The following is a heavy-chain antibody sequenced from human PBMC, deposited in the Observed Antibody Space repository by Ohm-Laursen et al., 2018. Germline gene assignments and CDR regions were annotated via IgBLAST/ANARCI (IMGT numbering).Heavy chain of an antibody. J-gene: IGHJ4*02. D-gene: IGHD5-12*01. CDR1: GFTFSGYW. CDR3: ARLRGGYDFDY. CDR2: IKQDGSEQ. V-gene: IGHV3-7*01. Sequence: SLRLSCAASGFTFSGYWMSWVRQAPGKGLEWVANIKQDGSEQDYVDSVKGRFTISRDNAKNSLYLHMDSLRGEDTAVYYCARLRGGYDFDYWGQGILVTVSS.